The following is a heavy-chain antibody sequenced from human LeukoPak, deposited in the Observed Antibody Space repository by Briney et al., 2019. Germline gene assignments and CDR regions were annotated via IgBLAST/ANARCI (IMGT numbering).Heavy chain of an antibody. CDR2: IWYDGSNT. D-gene: IGHD5/OR15-5a*01. CDR3: ARHRSTTHFDY. Sequence: GGSLRLSCAASGFTFSSYGMHWVRQAPGKGLEWVAMIWYDGSNTYYADSVKGRFTISRDNSKNTLFLQMDSLRAEDTAVYYCARHRSTTHFDYWGQGTLVTVSS. CDR1: GFTFSSYG. J-gene: IGHJ4*02. V-gene: IGHV3-33*01.